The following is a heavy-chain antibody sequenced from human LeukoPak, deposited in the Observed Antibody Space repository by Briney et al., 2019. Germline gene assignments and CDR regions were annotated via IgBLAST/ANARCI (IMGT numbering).Heavy chain of an antibody. D-gene: IGHD2-2*01. CDR2: IYSGGST. CDR3: AREDIVVVPAATRYYYYGMGV. Sequence: PGGSLRLSCAASGFTVSSNYMSWVRQAPGKGLEWVSVIYSGGSTYYADSVKGRFTISRDNSKNTLYLQMNSLRAEDTAVYYCAREDIVVVPAATRYYYYGMGVWGQGTTVTVPS. V-gene: IGHV3-53*01. CDR1: GFTVSSNY. J-gene: IGHJ6*02.